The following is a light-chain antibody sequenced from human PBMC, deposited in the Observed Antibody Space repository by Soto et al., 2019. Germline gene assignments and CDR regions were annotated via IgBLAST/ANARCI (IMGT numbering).Light chain of an antibody. CDR2: GAS. V-gene: IGKV3-20*01. CDR1: QSVSNNY. J-gene: IGKJ4*01. CDR3: HQYGTSPLT. Sequence: EIVLTQSPGTLSLSPGERATFSCRASQSVSNNYLAWYQQKPGQTPRLLIYGASSRATGIPDRFSGSGSGTDFTLTISRLEPEDFAVYYCHQYGTSPLTFGGGTKVEIK.